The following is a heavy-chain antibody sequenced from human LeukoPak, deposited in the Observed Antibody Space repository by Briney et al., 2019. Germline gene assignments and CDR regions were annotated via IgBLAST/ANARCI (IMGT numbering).Heavy chain of an antibody. J-gene: IGHJ4*02. CDR3: AREKYGSGSYYFDY. V-gene: IGHV4-59*01. D-gene: IGHD3-10*01. Sequence: PSETLSLTCTVSGGSISSYYWSWIRQPPGKGLEWIGYIYYSGSTNYNPSLKSRVTISVDTSKNQFSLKLSSVTAADTAVYYCAREKYGSGSYYFDYWGQGTLATVSS. CDR2: IYYSGST. CDR1: GGSISSYY.